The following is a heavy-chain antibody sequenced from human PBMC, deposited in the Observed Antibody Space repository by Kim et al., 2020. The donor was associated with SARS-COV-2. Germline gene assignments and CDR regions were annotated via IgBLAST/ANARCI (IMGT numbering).Heavy chain of an antibody. J-gene: IGHJ5*02. CDR3: ARGRVYARQWFDP. D-gene: IGHD2-8*01. CDR1: GGSFSGYY. CDR2: INHSGST. Sequence: SETLSLTCAVYGGSFSGYYWSWIRQPPGKGLEWIGEINHSGSTNYNPSLKSRVTISVDTSKNQFSLKLSSVTAADTAVYYCARGRVYARQWFDPWGQGTLVTVSS. V-gene: IGHV4-34*01.